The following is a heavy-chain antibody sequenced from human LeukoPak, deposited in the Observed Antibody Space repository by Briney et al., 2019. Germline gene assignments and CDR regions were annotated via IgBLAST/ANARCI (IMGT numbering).Heavy chain of an antibody. V-gene: IGHV3-30*18. D-gene: IGHD5-24*01. CDR2: ISYDESNK. CDR1: GFTFSSYG. J-gene: IGHJ4*02. Sequence: GGSLRLSCAASGFTFSSYGMHWVRQAPGKGLEWVAVISYDESNKYYADSVKGRFTISRDNSKNTLYLQMNSLGAEDTAVYYCAKGGSRDGYNLIDYWGQGTLVTVSS. CDR3: AKGGSRDGYNLIDY.